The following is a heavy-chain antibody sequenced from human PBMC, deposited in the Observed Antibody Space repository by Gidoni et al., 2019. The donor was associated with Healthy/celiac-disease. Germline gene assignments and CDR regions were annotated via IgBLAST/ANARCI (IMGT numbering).Heavy chain of an antibody. CDR3: ARGGRATVTDPPEFYYYGMDV. V-gene: IGHV4-34*01. CDR2: INHSGST. CDR1: GGSFSGYY. J-gene: IGHJ6*02. D-gene: IGHD4-17*01. Sequence: QVQLQQWGAGLFKPSETLSLTCAVYGGSFSGYYWSWIRQPPGKGLEWIGEINHSGSTNYNPSRKSRVTISVDTSKNQFSLKLSSVTAADTAVYYCARGGRATVTDPPEFYYYGMDVWGQGTTVTVSS.